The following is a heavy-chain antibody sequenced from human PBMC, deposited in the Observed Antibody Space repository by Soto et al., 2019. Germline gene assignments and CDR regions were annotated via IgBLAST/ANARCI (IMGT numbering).Heavy chain of an antibody. CDR2: MSGSGGST. J-gene: IGHJ6*02. CDR1: GFTFSSYA. CDR3: AKDVNDDYDYYYYYGMDV. V-gene: IGHV3-23*01. Sequence: EVQLLESGGGLVQPGGSLRLSCAASGFTFSSYAMSWVRQAPGKGLEWVSAMSGSGGSTYYADSVKGRFTISRDNSKNTLDLSMSSLRAEDTAVYYCAKDVNDDYDYYYYYGMDVWGQGTTVTVSS. D-gene: IGHD3-16*01.